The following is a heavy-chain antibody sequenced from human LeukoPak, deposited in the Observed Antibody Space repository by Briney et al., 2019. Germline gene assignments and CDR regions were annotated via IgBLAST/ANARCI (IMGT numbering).Heavy chain of an antibody. CDR2: INHSGST. D-gene: IGHD6-19*01. Sequence: SETLSLTCAVYGGSFSGYYWSWIRQPPGKGLEWIGEINHSGSTNYNPSLKSRVTISVDTSKNQFSLKLSSVTAADTGVYYCARGPLAVGGTSPPDFWGQGTLVTVSS. J-gene: IGHJ4*02. CDR1: GGSFSGYY. CDR3: ARGPLAVGGTSPPDF. V-gene: IGHV4-34*01.